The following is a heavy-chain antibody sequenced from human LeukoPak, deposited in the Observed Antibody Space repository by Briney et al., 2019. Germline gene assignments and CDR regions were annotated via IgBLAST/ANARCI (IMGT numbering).Heavy chain of an antibody. V-gene: IGHV4-34*01. J-gene: IGHJ6*03. CDR2: INHSGST. CDR3: ARLDGGSSGPYYYYYMDV. D-gene: IGHD6-25*01. CDR1: GGSFSGYY. Sequence: SETLSLTCAVYGGSFSGYYWSWIRQPPGKGLEWIGEINHSGSTNYNPSLKTRVTISVDTSKNQFSLKLSSVTAADTAVYYCARLDGGSSGPYYYYYMDVWGKGTTVTISS.